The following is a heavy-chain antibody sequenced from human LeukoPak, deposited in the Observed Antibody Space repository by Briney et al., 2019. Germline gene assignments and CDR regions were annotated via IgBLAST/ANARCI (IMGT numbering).Heavy chain of an antibody. CDR2: IWYDGSKK. CDR1: GFTFSNYG. Sequence: PGRSLRLSCAASGFTFSNYGMHWVRQAPGKGLEWVAVIWYDGSKKYYADSVRGRFTISRDNSKNTLYLQMNSLRAEDTAVYYCARDSRGIVGPFDPWGQGTLVTVSS. J-gene: IGHJ5*02. V-gene: IGHV3-33*01. CDR3: ARDSRGIVGPFDP. D-gene: IGHD1-26*01.